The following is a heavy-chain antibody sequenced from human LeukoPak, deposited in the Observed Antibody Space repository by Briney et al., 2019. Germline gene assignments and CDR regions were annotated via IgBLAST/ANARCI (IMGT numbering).Heavy chain of an antibody. V-gene: IGHV3-11*01. CDR2: ISSSGSTI. J-gene: IGHJ5*02. D-gene: IGHD3-22*01. CDR1: GFTFSDYY. Sequence: PGGSLRLSCAASGFTFSDYYMSWIRQAPGKGLEWVSYISSSGSTIYYADSVKGRFTISRDNAKNSLYLQMNSLRAEDTAVYYCARDVEVGSSGTNWFDPWGQGTLVTVSS. CDR3: ARDVEVGSSGTNWFDP.